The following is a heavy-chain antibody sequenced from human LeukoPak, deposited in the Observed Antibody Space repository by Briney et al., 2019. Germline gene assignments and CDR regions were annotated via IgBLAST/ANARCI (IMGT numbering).Heavy chain of an antibody. J-gene: IGHJ4*02. CDR1: GFTSDDYA. Sequence: GGSLRLSCAASGFTSDDYAMHWVRQAPGKGLEWVSGISWNSGSIGYADSVKGRFTISRDNAKNSLYLQMNSLRAEDTALYYCAKDPFDILTGYFDYWGQGTLVTVSS. CDR3: AKDPFDILTGYFDY. V-gene: IGHV3-9*02. CDR2: ISWNSGSI. D-gene: IGHD3-9*01.